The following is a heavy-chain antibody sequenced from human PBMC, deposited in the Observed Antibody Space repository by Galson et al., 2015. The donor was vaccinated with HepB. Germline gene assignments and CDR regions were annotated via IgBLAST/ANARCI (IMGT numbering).Heavy chain of an antibody. V-gene: IGHV1-2*02. CDR2: INPNSGGT. D-gene: IGHD3-16*02. J-gene: IGHJ6*02. CDR3: AREGGSGSYMDYDYVWGSYRYAYGMDV. Sequence: SVKVSCKASGYTFTSYDINWVRQATGQGLEWMGWINPNSGGTNYAQKFQGRVTMTRDTSISTAYMELSRLRSDDTAVYYCAREGGSGSYMDYDYVWGSYRYAYGMDVWGQGTTVTVSS. CDR1: GYTFTSYD.